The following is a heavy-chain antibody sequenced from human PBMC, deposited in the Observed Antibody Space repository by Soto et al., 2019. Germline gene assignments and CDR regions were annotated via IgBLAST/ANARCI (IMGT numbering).Heavy chain of an antibody. J-gene: IGHJ4*02. CDR1: GYTFTSYG. V-gene: IGHV1-18*01. CDR2: ISAYNGNT. CDR3: ALGYDFWSGYYLDY. Sequence: GASVKVSCKASGYTFTSYGISWVRQAPGQGLEWMGWISAYNGNTNYAQKLQGRVTMTTDTSTSTAYMELRSLRSDDTAVYYCALGYDFWSGYYLDYWAREPWSPSPQ. D-gene: IGHD3-3*01.